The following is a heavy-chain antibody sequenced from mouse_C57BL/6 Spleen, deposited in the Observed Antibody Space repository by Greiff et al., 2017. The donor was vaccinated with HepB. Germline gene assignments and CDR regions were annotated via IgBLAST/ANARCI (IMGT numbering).Heavy chain of an antibody. Sequence: EVKLVESGGGLVKPGGSLKLSCAASGFTFSSYTMSWVRQTPEKRLEWVATISGGGGNTYYPDSVKGRFTISRDNAKNTLYLQMSSLRSEDTALYYCARQDYRGYFDVWGTGTTVTVSS. CDR2: ISGGGGNT. CDR1: GFTFSSYT. D-gene: IGHD2-12*01. CDR3: ARQDYRGYFDV. V-gene: IGHV5-9*01. J-gene: IGHJ1*03.